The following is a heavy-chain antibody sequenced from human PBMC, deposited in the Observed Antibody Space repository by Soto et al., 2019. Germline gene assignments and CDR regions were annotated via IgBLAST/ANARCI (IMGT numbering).Heavy chain of an antibody. CDR1: GGSISSSSYY. CDR2: IYYSGST. CDR3: ARHGRLSYTMIVGAFDI. Sequence: SETLSLTCTVSGGSISSSSYYWGWIRQPPGKGLEWIGSIYYSGSTYYNPSLKSRVTISVDTSKNQFSLKLSSVTAADTAVYYCARHGRLSYTMIVGAFDIWGQGTMVTLSS. J-gene: IGHJ3*02. V-gene: IGHV4-39*01. D-gene: IGHD3-22*01.